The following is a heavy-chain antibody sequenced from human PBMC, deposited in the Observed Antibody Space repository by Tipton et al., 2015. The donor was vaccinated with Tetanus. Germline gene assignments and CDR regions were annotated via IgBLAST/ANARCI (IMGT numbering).Heavy chain of an antibody. D-gene: IGHD3-3*01. CDR2: VDYFGST. CDR1: GGSISTYH. J-gene: IGHJ1*01. Sequence: TLSLTCTVSGGSISTYHWNWIRQSPGKGLEWIGYVDYFGSTKINPSLKSRVAMSVGTSKNQLSLKLSSVTSADTAVYYCARTSGYLYSSYWGQGTLVTVSS. CDR3: ARTSGYLYSSY. V-gene: IGHV4-59*01.